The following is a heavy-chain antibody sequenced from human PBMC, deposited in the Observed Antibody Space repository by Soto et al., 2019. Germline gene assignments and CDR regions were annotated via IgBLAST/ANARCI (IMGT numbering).Heavy chain of an antibody. CDR2: IDGSGAGT. CDR1: GFTFSSYA. J-gene: IGHJ4*02. CDR3: AKGDILTGSRQGWHY. Sequence: EVQLLESGGGLVQPGGSLRLSCVASGFTFSSYAMSWVRQAPGRGLECVSSIDGSGAGTYYSDYVRGRFTISRDNSKNTLDLQMDSPRAEDTAVYYCAKGDILTGSRQGWHYWGPGTLVTVSS. D-gene: IGHD3-9*01. V-gene: IGHV3-23*01.